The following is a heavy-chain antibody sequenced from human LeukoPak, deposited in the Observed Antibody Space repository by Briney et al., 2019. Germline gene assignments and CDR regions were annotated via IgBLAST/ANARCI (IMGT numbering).Heavy chain of an antibody. V-gene: IGHV1-2*02. D-gene: IGHD3-22*01. J-gene: IGHJ4*02. CDR2: INPNSGGT. CDR3: ARDEAERAYYYDSSDYYPI. CDR1: GYTFTGYY. Sequence: GASVKVSCKASGYTFTGYYMHWVRQAPGQGLEWMGWINPNSGGTNYAQKFQGRVTMTRDTSISTAYMELSRLRSDDTAVYYCARDEAERAYYYDSSDYYPIWGQGTLVTVSS.